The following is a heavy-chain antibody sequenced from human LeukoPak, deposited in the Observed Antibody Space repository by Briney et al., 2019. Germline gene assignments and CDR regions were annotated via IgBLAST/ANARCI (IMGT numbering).Heavy chain of an antibody. CDR3: ARGTGIAAAVTSLFQY. CDR1: GYSFTGYY. J-gene: IGHJ1*01. Sequence: ASMKVSCKASGYSFTGYYMHWVRQAPGQGLEWMGVINTSGGSTSYAQKFQGRVTMTRDTSTSTVYMELSSLRSEDTAVYYCARGTGIAAAVTSLFQYWGQGTLVTVSS. V-gene: IGHV1-46*01. D-gene: IGHD6-13*01. CDR2: INTSGGST.